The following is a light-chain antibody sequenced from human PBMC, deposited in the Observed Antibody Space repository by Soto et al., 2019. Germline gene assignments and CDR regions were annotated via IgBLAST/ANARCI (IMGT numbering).Light chain of an antibody. CDR2: EVS. J-gene: IGLJ1*01. Sequence: QSALTQPASVSGSPGQSITISCTGTSSDIGGDYDYVSWYQQHPGKAPKLLIYEVSNRPSGVSNRFSASKSGNTASLTISGLQAEDEADYYCSSYTSSSTPYVFGTGTKLTVL. V-gene: IGLV2-14*01. CDR1: SSDIGGDYDY. CDR3: SSYTSSSTPYV.